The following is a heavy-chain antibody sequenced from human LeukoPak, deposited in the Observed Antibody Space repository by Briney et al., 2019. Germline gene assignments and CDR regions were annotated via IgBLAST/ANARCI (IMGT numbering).Heavy chain of an antibody. Sequence: SETLSLTCTVSGGSISSGGYYWSWIRQHPGKGLEWIGYIYYSGSTYYNPSLKSRVTISVDTSKNQFSLKLSSVTAADTAVYYCAREGVVPAGFDYWGQGTLVTVSS. CDR3: AREGVVPAGFDY. CDR1: GGSISSGGYY. J-gene: IGHJ4*02. CDR2: IYYSGST. D-gene: IGHD2-2*01. V-gene: IGHV4-31*03.